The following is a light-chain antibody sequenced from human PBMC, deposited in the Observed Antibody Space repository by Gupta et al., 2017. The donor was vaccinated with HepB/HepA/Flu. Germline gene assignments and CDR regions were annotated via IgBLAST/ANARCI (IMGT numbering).Light chain of an antibody. Sequence: QPVLTQSSSASASLGSSVKLTCTLSSGHSSYIIAWHQQQPGRAPRYLMKVEGSGSYNKGSGVPDRFSGSSSGADRYLTISNLHSEDEADYYCETWDSNSWVFGGGTKLIVL. J-gene: IGLJ3*02. CDR3: ETWDSNSWV. V-gene: IGLV4-60*03. CDR1: SGHSSYI. CDR2: VEGSGSY.